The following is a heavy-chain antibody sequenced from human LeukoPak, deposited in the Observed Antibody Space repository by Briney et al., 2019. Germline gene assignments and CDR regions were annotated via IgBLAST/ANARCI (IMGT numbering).Heavy chain of an antibody. Sequence: GGSLRLSCAASGFTFDDYAMHWVRQAPGKGLEWFALIDSVGGSTDYADFLKGRFTISRDNNKNCLHLQMDSLRPEDTAVYYCAKVGYSYGTNYFEHWGQGTRVTVSS. V-gene: IGHV3-43*02. D-gene: IGHD5-18*01. CDR1: GFTFDDYA. CDR2: IDSVGGST. CDR3: AKVGYSYGTNYFEH. J-gene: IGHJ4*02.